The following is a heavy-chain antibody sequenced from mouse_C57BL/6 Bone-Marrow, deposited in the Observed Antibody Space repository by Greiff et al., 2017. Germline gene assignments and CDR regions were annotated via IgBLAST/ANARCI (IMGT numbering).Heavy chain of an antibody. Sequence: VQRQRSGAELVRPGASVTLSCKASGYTFTDYEMHWVKQTPVHGLEWIGAIDPETGGTAYNQKFKGKAILTADKSSSTAYMELRSLTSEDSAVYYCTRSMGREDYFDYWGQGTTLTVSS. CDR3: TRSMGREDYFDY. V-gene: IGHV1-15*01. CDR1: GYTFTDYE. D-gene: IGHD4-1*01. J-gene: IGHJ2*01. CDR2: IDPETGGT.